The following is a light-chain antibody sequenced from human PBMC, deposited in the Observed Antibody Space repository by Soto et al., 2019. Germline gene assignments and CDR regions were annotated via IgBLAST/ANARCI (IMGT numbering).Light chain of an antibody. CDR2: GAS. V-gene: IGKV3-20*01. J-gene: IGKJ5*01. CDR3: QQYGNSPLT. CDR1: QSVSNY. Sequence: IVLTQSPGTLSLSPGERATLSCRASQSVSNYLAWYQQKPGQAPRLLIYGASSRATGIPDRFSGSGSGTDFTLTISRLEPEDFAVYCCQQYGNSPLTVGQGTRLEIK.